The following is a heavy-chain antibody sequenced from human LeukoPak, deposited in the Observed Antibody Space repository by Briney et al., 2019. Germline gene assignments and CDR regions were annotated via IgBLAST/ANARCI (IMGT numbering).Heavy chain of an antibody. D-gene: IGHD3-3*01. CDR1: GFTFSNYD. CDR3: ARGGPDNYDFWSGYFYYFDY. CDR2: IWYDGSNK. J-gene: IGHJ4*02. Sequence: GGSLRLSCAASGFTFSNYDMHWVRQAPGKGLEGVAVIWYDGSNKYYADSVKGRFTISRDNSKNTLYLQMNSLRAEDTAVYYCARGGPDNYDFWSGYFYYFDYWGQGTLVTVSS. V-gene: IGHV3-33*01.